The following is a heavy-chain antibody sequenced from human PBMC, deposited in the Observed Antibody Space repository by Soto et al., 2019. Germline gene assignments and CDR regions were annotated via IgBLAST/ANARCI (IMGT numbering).Heavy chain of an antibody. D-gene: IGHD6-19*01. CDR2: ISSSSSTI. V-gene: IGHV3-48*01. J-gene: IGHJ3*01. CDR1: GFTFSSYS. CDR3: ARELRSGWYRGDAFDL. Sequence: EVQLVESGGGLVQPGGSLRLSCAASGFTFSSYSMNWVRQAPGKGLEWVSYISSSSSTIYYADSVKGRFTISRDNAKNSLYLQMNSLRAEDTAVYYCARELRSGWYRGDAFDLWGQGTMVTVSS.